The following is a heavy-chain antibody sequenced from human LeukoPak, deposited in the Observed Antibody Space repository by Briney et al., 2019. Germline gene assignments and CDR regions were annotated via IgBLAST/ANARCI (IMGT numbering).Heavy chain of an antibody. CDR3: ATQMADSTGGVCYVGYYYYYYMDV. CDR2: MNPNSGNT. Sequence: GASVKVSCKASGYTFTSYDINWVRQATGQGLEWMGWMNPNSGNTGYAQKFQGRVTMTRNTSISTAYMELSSLRSEDTAVYYCATQMADSTGGVCYVGYYYYYYMDVWGKGTTVTVSS. CDR1: GYTFTSYD. V-gene: IGHV1-8*01. J-gene: IGHJ6*03. D-gene: IGHD2-8*02.